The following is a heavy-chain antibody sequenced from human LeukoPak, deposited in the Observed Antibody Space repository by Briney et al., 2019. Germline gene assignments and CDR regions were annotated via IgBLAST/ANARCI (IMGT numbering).Heavy chain of an antibody. Sequence: PGGSLRLPCAASGFTFSSYAMSWVRQAPGKGLEWVSAISGSGGSAYYADSVKGRFTISRDNSKNTLYLQMNSLRAEDTAVYYCARDLAYYDSSGYFDYWGQGTLVTVSS. V-gene: IGHV3-23*01. J-gene: IGHJ4*02. CDR1: GFTFSSYA. D-gene: IGHD3-22*01. CDR3: ARDLAYYDSSGYFDY. CDR2: ISGSGGSA.